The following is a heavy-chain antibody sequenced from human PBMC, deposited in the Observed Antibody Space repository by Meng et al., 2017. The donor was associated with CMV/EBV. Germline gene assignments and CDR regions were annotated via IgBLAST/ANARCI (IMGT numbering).Heavy chain of an antibody. Sequence: QNTLKASASTLVKPTPTLQMHCTFLGFALSTSGVGVGWIRQPPGKALEWLALIYWDDDKRYSPSLKSRLTITKDTSKNQVVLTMTNMDPVDTATYYCARGGASSGYDLIDYWGQGTLVTVSS. D-gene: IGHD5-12*01. CDR1: GFALSTSGVG. CDR2: IYWDDDK. CDR3: ARGGASSGYDLIDY. J-gene: IGHJ4*02. V-gene: IGHV2-5*02.